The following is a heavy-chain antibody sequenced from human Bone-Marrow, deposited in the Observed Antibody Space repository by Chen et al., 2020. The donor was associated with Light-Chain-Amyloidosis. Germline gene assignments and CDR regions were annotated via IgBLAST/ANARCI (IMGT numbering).Heavy chain of an antibody. D-gene: IGHD6-19*01. CDR3: ARGSSSGWYGVYYFDY. CDR2: IGTAGDT. CDR1: GFTFSSYD. V-gene: IGHV3-13*01. J-gene: IGHJ4*02. Sequence: EVQLVESRGGLVQPGGSLRLSCAASGFTFSSYDMHWVRQATGKGLEWVSAIGTAGDTYYPGSVKGRFTISRENVKNSLYLQMNSLRAGDTAVYYCARGSSSGWYGVYYFDYWGQGTLVTVSS.